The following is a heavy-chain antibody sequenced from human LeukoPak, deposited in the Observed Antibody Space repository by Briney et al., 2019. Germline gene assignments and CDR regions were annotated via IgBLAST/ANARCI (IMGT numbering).Heavy chain of an antibody. Sequence: GGSLRLSCAASGFTFNNYAMSWVRQAPGKGLEWVSAIGGSGSHKYCADSVKGRFTISRDNAKNSLYLQMNSLRAEDTAVYYCARGLEEYGDNWFDPWGQGTLVTVSS. CDR2: IGGSGSHK. D-gene: IGHD4-17*01. V-gene: IGHV3-23*01. J-gene: IGHJ5*02. CDR1: GFTFNNYA. CDR3: ARGLEEYGDNWFDP.